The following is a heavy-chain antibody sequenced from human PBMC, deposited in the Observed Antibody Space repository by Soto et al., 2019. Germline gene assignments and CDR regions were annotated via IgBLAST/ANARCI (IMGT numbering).Heavy chain of an antibody. V-gene: IGHV1-8*01. D-gene: IGHD6-13*01. CDR2: MNPNSGNT. Sequence: QVQLVQSGAEVKKTGASVKVSCNASGYTFTSYENTWVRQATVQWRERMGCMNPNSGNTGYAQKFQGRVTMTRNTSISTAYMELSSLRSEDTAVYYGARGPGSLYYSYMDVWGKGTTVTVSS. CDR3: ARGPGSLYYSYMDV. CDR1: GYTFTSYE. J-gene: IGHJ6*03.